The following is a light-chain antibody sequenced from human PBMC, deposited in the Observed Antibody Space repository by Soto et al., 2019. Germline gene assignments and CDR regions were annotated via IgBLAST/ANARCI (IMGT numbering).Light chain of an antibody. CDR3: QQYSKWPLT. J-gene: IGKJ4*01. V-gene: IGKV3-15*01. Sequence: EIVMTQSPATLSVSPGESATLSCRASQSVSSKLAWYQKKPGQAPRLLLYGASTRATGIPARFSGSGSGTEFILTISSLQSEDFAVYYCQQYSKWPLTFGGGTKVDIK. CDR1: QSVSSK. CDR2: GAS.